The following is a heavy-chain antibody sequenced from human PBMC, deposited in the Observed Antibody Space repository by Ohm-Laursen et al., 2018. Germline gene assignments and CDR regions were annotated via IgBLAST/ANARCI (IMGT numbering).Heavy chain of an antibody. CDR2: ISGSGGNT. D-gene: IGHD6-13*01. CDR1: GFNFETSV. Sequence: SLRLSCAASGFNFETSVMNWVRQAPGKGLEWVSGISGSGGNTYYTDSVKGRFTISRDNSKNTVSLQMNSLRAEDTAVYYCAKVGGSSSSSSWSADYYGMDVCGQGITVTVSS. CDR3: AKVGGSSSSSSWSADYYGMDV. J-gene: IGHJ6*02. V-gene: IGHV3-23*01.